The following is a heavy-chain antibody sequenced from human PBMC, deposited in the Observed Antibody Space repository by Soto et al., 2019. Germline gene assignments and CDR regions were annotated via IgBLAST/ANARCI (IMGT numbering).Heavy chain of an antibody. J-gene: IGHJ3*02. Sequence: SETLSLTCTVSGGSISFYYWSWIRQPPGKGLEWIGYIYYSGSTYYNPSLKSRVTISVDTSKNQFSLKLSSVTAADTAVYYCARMTPTIFGVVTPVDAFDIWGQGTMVT. CDR3: ARMTPTIFGVVTPVDAFDI. CDR2: IYYSGST. V-gene: IGHV4-59*08. D-gene: IGHD3-3*01. CDR1: GGSISFYY.